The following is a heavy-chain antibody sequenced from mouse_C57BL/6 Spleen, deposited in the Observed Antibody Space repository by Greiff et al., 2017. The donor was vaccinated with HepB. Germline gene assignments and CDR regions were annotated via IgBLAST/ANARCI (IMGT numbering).Heavy chain of an antibody. D-gene: IGHD1-1*01. CDR1: GYTFTDYE. CDR2: IDPETGGT. CDR3: PTYGSSWGGY. J-gene: IGHJ2*01. V-gene: IGHV1-15*01. Sequence: VQLQQSGAELVRPGASVTLSCKASGYTFTDYEMHWVKQTPVHGLEWIGAIDPETGGTAYNQKFKGKAILTADKSSSTAYMELRSLTSEDPAVYYCPTYGSSWGGYWGQGTTLTVSS.